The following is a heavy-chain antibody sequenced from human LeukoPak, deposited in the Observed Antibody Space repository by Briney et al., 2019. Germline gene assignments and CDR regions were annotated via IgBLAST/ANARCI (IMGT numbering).Heavy chain of an antibody. CDR2: IDNDGTMT. Sequence: GGSLRLSCAASGFSLYGNWMRWVRHAPGKGLVWVSRIDNDGTMTHYADFVKGRFTISRDNAKNTLYLQMNSLRVEDTAMYYCARGTSPEPWGQGTLVTVFS. CDR1: GFSLYGNW. CDR3: ARGTSPEP. J-gene: IGHJ5*02. V-gene: IGHV3-74*01. D-gene: IGHD1-7*01.